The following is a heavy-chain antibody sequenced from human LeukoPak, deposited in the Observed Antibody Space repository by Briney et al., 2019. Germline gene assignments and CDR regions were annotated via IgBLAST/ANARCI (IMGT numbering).Heavy chain of an antibody. V-gene: IGHV1-3*03. J-gene: IGHJ6*03. D-gene: IGHD3-10*01. CDR2: INADNGHT. Sequence: ASVKVSCKASGYTFTNYAIHWVRQAPGQSFEWMGWINADNGHTKYSQVFQGRISITRDTSATTAYLELSSLRSEDMALYYCARVRGSSNTNRDFYYYYYMDVWGTGTTVIVSS. CDR3: ARVRGSSNTNRDFYYYYYMDV. CDR1: GYTFTNYA.